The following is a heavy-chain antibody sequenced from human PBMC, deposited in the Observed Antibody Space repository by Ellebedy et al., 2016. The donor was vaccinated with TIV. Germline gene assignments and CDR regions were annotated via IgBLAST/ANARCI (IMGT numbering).Heavy chain of an antibody. V-gene: IGHV1-46*01. D-gene: IGHD3-3*01. CDR1: GYTFTSYD. J-gene: IGHJ4*02. Sequence: ASVKVSXXASGYTFTSYDLNWVRQATGQGLEWMGMINPSGGRTTYAQNFQGRVTTTRDTSASTVYLELSSLRSEDTAVYYCAREGRFGSGYLDYWGQGTLVTVSS. CDR3: AREGRFGSGYLDY. CDR2: INPSGGRT.